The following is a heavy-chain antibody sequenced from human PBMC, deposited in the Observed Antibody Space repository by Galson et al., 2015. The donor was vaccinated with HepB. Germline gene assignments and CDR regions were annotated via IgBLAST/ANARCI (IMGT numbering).Heavy chain of an antibody. D-gene: IGHD6-19*01. J-gene: IGHJ4*02. Sequence: SLTCTVPGGSFSSGGYFWSWVRQHPEKGLEWIGYIFYSGSTYYNPSLKSRVIISIDTSKNQFSLRLSSVTAADTAVYYCARAYSNGPFEYWGQGTLVTVSS. CDR1: GGSFSSGGYF. CDR3: ARAYSNGPFEY. CDR2: IFYSGST. V-gene: IGHV4-31*03.